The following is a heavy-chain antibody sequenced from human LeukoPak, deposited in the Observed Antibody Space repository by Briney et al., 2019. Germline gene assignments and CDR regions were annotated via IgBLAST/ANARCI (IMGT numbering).Heavy chain of an antibody. CDR3: ARGSGWNSFDP. V-gene: IGHV4-61*02. CDR1: GGSISTDLYY. J-gene: IGHJ5*02. D-gene: IGHD6-19*01. CDR2: IYSNGWT. Sequence: SETLSLTCTVSGGSISTDLYYWTWIRQPAGKGLEWIGRIYSNGWTDYNPPLKSRVSISIDTSKNHFSLKMSLAAAADTALYYCARGSGWNSFDPWGQGTLVTVSS.